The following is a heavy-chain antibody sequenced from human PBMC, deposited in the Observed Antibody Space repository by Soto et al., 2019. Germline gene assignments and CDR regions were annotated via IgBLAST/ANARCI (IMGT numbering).Heavy chain of an antibody. V-gene: IGHV3-21*01. CDR2: ISSSSSYI. D-gene: IGHD5-12*01. J-gene: IGHJ3*02. CDR3: ARDRKRWLRVASDI. CDR1: GFTFSSYS. Sequence: GGSLRLSCAASGFTFSSYSMNWVRQAPGKGLEWVSSISSSSSYIYYADSVKGRVSIARDNAKSALYLQMNILRAEYTVVYYCARDRKRWLRVASDIWCKGTIVTVSS.